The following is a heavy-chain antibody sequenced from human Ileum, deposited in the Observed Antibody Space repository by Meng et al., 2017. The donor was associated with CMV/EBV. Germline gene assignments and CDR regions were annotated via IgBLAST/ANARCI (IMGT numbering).Heavy chain of an antibody. CDR1: GGSFSGYY. CDR3: ARGFIVVVPAASRDYYGMDV. J-gene: IGHJ6*02. D-gene: IGHD2-2*01. CDR2: INHSGST. V-gene: IGHV4-34*01. Sequence: SETLSLTCAVYGGSFSGYYWSWIRQPPGKGLEWIGEINHSGSTNYNPSLKRRVTISVDTSKNQFSLKLSSVTAADTAVYYCARGFIVVVPAASRDYYGMDVWGQGTPVTVSS.